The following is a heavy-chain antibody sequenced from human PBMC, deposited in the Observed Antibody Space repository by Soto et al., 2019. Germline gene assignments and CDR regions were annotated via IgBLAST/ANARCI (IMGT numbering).Heavy chain of an antibody. CDR2: ISWNSGSI. CDR3: VKDIFVGDWLLQQDYYCGLDV. CDR1: GFVFDQYA. D-gene: IGHD3-9*01. J-gene: IGHJ6*02. V-gene: IGHV3-9*01. Sequence: PGGSLRLSCAASGFVFDQYAMHWVRQTPGKGLEWVSGISWNSGSIAYADSVKGRFTISRDNAKNSLYLQMDSLRPEDTALYYCVKDIFVGDWLLQQDYYCGLDVWGQGTTVTVSS.